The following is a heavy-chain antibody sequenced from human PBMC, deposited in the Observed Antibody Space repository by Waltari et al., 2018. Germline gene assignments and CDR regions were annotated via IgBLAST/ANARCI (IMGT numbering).Heavy chain of an antibody. Sequence: QVQLVESGGGVVQPVMSLRLSCAASGFSLSHFGMHWVRQAPGKGLEWVALASFDGSTTYYADSVRGRFTISRDNSKNTLYLDINTLRVDDTAIYYCAKDAFGNTYLDHWGQGTLVTVSS. CDR3: AKDAFGNTYLDH. CDR1: GFSLSHFG. J-gene: IGHJ5*02. D-gene: IGHD3-10*01. CDR2: ASFDGSTT. V-gene: IGHV3-30*18.